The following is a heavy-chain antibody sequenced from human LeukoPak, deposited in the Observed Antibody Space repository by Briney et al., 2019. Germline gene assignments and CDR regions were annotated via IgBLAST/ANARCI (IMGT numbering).Heavy chain of an antibody. CDR1: GYTLTELS. D-gene: IGHD3-9*01. CDR2: FDPEDGET. J-gene: IGHJ4*02. CDR3: ATGLGYDILTGYYGY. Sequence: ASVKVPCKVSGYTLTELSMHWVRQAPGKGLEWMGGFDPEDGETIYEQKFQGRVTMTVDTSTDTAYMELSSLRSEDTAVYYCATGLGYDILTGYYGYWGQGTLVTVSS. V-gene: IGHV1-24*01.